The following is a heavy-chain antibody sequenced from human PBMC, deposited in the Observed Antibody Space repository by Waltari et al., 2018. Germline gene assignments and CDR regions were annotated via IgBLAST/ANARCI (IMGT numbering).Heavy chain of an antibody. Sequence: VKVSCKASGGTFSSYAISWVRQAPGQGLEWMGGIIPIFGTANYAQKFQGRVTITTDESTSTAYMELSSLRSEDTAVYYCAREGDYIWGSYRPDLNWFDPWGQGTLVTVSS. CDR1: GGTFSSYA. CDR2: IIPIFGTA. CDR3: AREGDYIWGSYRPDLNWFDP. V-gene: IGHV1-69*05. J-gene: IGHJ5*02. D-gene: IGHD3-16*02.